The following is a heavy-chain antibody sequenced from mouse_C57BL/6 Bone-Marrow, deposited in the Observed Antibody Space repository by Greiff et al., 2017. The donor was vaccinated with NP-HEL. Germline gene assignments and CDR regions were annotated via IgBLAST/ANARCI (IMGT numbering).Heavy chain of an antibody. J-gene: IGHJ1*03. Sequence: QVQLQQPGAELVRPGTSVKLSCKASGYTFTSYWMHWVKQRPGQGLEWIGVIDPSDSYTNYNQKFKGKATLTVDTSSSTAYMQLSSLTSEDSAVYYGARSPSYYDYAWYFEVWGTGTTVTVSS. CDR2: IDPSDSYT. V-gene: IGHV1-59*01. D-gene: IGHD2-4*01. CDR1: GYTFTSYW. CDR3: ARSPSYYDYAWYFEV.